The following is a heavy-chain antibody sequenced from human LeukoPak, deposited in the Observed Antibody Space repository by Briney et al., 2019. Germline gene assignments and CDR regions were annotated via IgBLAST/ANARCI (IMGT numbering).Heavy chain of an antibody. V-gene: IGHV1-8*01. J-gene: IGHJ4*02. Sequence: ASVKVSCKASGYTFTSYDINWVRQATGQGLEWMGWMNPKSGNSGNAQKFQGRVTMTGNTSISTAYMELSSLRSEDTAVYYCARGLVYGLGSFYNPQVDYWGQGTLVTVSS. CDR1: GYTFTSYD. CDR3: ARGLVYGLGSFYNPQVDY. D-gene: IGHD3-10*01. CDR2: MNPKSGNS.